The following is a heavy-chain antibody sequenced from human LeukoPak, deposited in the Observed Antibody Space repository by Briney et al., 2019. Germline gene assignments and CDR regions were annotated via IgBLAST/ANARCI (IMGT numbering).Heavy chain of an antibody. CDR1: GLTFSSYA. CDR2: ISSSSSYI. D-gene: IGHD1-7*01. V-gene: IGHV3-21*01. J-gene: IGHJ4*02. Sequence: PGGSLRLSCEASGLTFSSYAMSWVRQAPGKGLERVSSISSSSSYIYYADSVKGRFTISRDNAKNSLYLQMNSLRAEDTAVYYCARDLLGWNYLFDFWGQGTLVTVSS. CDR3: ARDLLGWNYLFDF.